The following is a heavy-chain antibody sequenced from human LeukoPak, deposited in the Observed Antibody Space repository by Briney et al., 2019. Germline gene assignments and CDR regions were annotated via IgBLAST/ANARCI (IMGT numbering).Heavy chain of an antibody. Sequence: GGSLRLSCAASGFTFTNFAMHWVRQAPGKGLEWVAVISYDGGNKYYADSVKGRFTVSRDNAKNSLYLHMNSLRAEDTAVYYCARGDEYTTSPWGQGTLVTVSS. CDR2: ISYDGGNK. D-gene: IGHD2-2*02. CDR3: ARGDEYTTSP. J-gene: IGHJ4*02. V-gene: IGHV3-30-3*01. CDR1: GFTFTNFA.